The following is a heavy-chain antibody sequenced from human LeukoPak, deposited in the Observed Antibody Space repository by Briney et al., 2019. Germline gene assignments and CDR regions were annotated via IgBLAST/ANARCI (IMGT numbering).Heavy chain of an antibody. CDR1: GYTFSTYD. J-gene: IGHJ4*02. Sequence: ASVRLSCKTSGYTFSTYDINWLRQAAGQGLEWMGWMNPNSANTGFAQKFQGRAAITRDTSTATAYLELSGLTSEDTAVYYCARAIRYQLLSDSWGQGTLVTVSS. CDR2: MNPNSANT. CDR3: ARAIRYQLLSDS. D-gene: IGHD2-2*01. V-gene: IGHV1-8*02.